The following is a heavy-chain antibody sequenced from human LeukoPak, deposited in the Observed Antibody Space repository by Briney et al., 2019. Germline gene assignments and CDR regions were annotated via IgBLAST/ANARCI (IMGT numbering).Heavy chain of an antibody. CDR2: IIPILGIA. Sequence: SVKVSCKASGGTFSSYAISWVRQAPGQGLEWMGRIIPILGIANYAQKFQGRVTITADKSTSTAYMELSSLRSEDTAVYYCARNYFGYGSGSYYNSDYWGRGTLVTVSS. CDR1: GGTFSSYA. D-gene: IGHD3-10*01. CDR3: ARNYFGYGSGSYYNSDY. J-gene: IGHJ4*02. V-gene: IGHV1-69*04.